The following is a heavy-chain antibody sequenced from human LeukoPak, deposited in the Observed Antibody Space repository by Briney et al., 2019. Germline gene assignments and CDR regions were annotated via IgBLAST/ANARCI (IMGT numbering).Heavy chain of an antibody. CDR1: GFTVNSNY. CDR2: NNSNGIT. CDR3: AGGSVLMVYSA. V-gene: IGHV3-53*04. J-gene: IGHJ4*01. D-gene: IGHD2-8*01. Sequence: GGSLRLSCAASGFTVNSNYMSWVRQATGKGLECVSLNNSNGITYYAESVKGRFTISRHNSKNTLFLQMNSLRTDDTAVYYCAGGSVLMVYSAWGQGTLVTVSS.